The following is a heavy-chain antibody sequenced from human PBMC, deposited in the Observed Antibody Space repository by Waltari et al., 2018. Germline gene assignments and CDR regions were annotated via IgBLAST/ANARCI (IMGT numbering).Heavy chain of an antibody. V-gene: IGHV3-23*01. J-gene: IGHJ4*02. CDR1: GFTFSSYA. D-gene: IGHD6-19*01. Sequence: EVQLLESGGGLVQPGGSLRLSCAASGFTFSSYAMSWVRQAPGKGLEWVSAISGRGGSTYYADSVKGRFTISRDNSKNTLYLQMNSLRAEDTAVYYCATPKAGYSSGWYLFDYWGQGTLVTVSS. CDR2: ISGRGGST. CDR3: ATPKAGYSSGWYLFDY.